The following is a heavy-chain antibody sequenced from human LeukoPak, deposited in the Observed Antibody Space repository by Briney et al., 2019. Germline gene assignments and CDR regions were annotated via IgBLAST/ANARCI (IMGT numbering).Heavy chain of an antibody. CDR3: ARNSSDWYGYMDV. CDR2: ISTYNGYA. D-gene: IGHD6-19*01. Sequence: ASVKVSCKASGYTFNSYGISWVRQAPGQGLEWMGWISTYNGYANYAQRLQGRVTMTTETCTSTAYMELRSLRSDDTAVYYCARNSSDWYGYMDVWGKGTTVTASS. CDR1: GYTFNSYG. V-gene: IGHV1-18*01. J-gene: IGHJ6*04.